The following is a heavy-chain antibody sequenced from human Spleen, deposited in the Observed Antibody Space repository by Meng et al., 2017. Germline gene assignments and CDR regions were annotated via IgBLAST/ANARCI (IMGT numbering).Heavy chain of an antibody. J-gene: IGHJ6*02. V-gene: IGHV3-53*01. Sequence: GGSLRLSCAASGFTVSSNYMSWVRQAPGKGLEWVSVIYSCGSTYYANSVKGRFTISRDNSKNTLYLQMNSLRAEDTAVYYCAKDEPSPYGGYVVRVVEYGMDVWGQGTTVTVSS. CDR1: GFTVSSNY. CDR2: IYSCGST. CDR3: AKDEPSPYGGYVVRVVEYGMDV. D-gene: IGHD5-12*01.